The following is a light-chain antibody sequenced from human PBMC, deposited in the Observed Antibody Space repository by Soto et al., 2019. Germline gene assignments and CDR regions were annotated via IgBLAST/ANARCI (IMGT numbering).Light chain of an antibody. V-gene: IGLV2-14*01. J-gene: IGLJ1*01. CDR3: SSYAGSSNV. Sequence: QSVLTQPASVSGSPGQSITISCTGTSSDVGAYNFVSWYQHHPGRAPKLIIYEVTIRPSGVSNRFSGSKSGNTASLTISGLQAEDEADYYCSSYAGSSNVFGTGTKLTVL. CDR1: SSDVGAYNF. CDR2: EVT.